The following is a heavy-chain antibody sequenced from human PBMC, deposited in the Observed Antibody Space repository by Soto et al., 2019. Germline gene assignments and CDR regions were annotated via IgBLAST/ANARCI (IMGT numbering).Heavy chain of an antibody. V-gene: IGHV1-46*01. Sequence: QVQLVPSGAEVKTPGASVKVSCKASGYTFTSYYMHWVRQAPGQGLEWMGIINPSGGSTSYAQTFQGRVTMTRDTSTSTVYMGLSSLRSDDTAVYYCARGFAEARSGWNYSYFDYWGQGTLVTVSS. CDR1: GYTFTSYY. D-gene: IGHD1-7*01. CDR3: ARGFAEARSGWNYSYFDY. CDR2: INPSGGST. J-gene: IGHJ4*02.